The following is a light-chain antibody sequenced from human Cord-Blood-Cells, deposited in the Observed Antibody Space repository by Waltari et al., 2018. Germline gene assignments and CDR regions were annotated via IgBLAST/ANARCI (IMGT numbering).Light chain of an antibody. V-gene: IGLV2-8*01. Sequence: SALTQPPSASGSPGQSVTISCTGPSSDVVGYNYVSWYYQHPGKAPKRMIYEVSKRPSGVPDRFSGSKSGNTASLTVSGLQAEDEADYYCSSYAGSNNWVFGGGTKLTVL. CDR3: SSYAGSNNWV. CDR1: SSDVVGYNY. J-gene: IGLJ3*02. CDR2: EVS.